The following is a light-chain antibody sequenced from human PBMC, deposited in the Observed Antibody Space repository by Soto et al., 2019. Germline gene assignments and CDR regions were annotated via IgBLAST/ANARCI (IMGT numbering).Light chain of an antibody. CDR3: QQYDTLPIT. J-gene: IGKJ5*01. V-gene: IGKV1-33*01. CDR1: QGFTNY. CDR2: AAS. Sequence: DIEMTQSPSSLSASVGDRVTITCRASQGFTNYLGWYQQKPGKAPRLLIYAASTLQSGVPSRFSGSGSGTHFSLAISSLQPEDIATYYCQQYDTLPITFGQGTRLEIK.